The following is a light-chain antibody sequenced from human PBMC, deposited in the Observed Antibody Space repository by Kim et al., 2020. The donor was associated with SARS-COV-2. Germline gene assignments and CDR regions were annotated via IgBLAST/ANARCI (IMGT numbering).Light chain of an antibody. V-gene: IGLV2-8*01. CDR3: RSYAGNGNGI. Sequence: QSALTQPPSASGSPGQSITISCTGTSSDVGAYDYVTWYQQQPGGVPRLLIHNVSRRPTAVPSRFSGSKAGNTASLTVSGLQPEDEADYYCRSYAGNGNGIFGTGTRVTVL. J-gene: IGLJ1*01. CDR2: NVS. CDR1: SSDVGAYDY.